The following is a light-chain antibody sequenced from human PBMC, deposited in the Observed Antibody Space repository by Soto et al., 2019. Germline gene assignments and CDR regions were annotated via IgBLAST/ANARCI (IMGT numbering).Light chain of an antibody. CDR2: AAS. V-gene: IGKV1-9*01. CDR3: QQLNSYPIT. Sequence: IQLTQSPSFLSSSPGARFTITCRASQGISSYLAWYQQKPGKAPKLLIYAASTLQSGVPSRGSGSGSGKELTLTISSLQPEDFETYYCQQLNSYPITFGQGTRLEIK. J-gene: IGKJ5*01. CDR1: QGISSY.